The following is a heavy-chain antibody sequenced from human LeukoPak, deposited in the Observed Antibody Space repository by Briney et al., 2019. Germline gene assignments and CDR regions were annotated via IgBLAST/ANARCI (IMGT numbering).Heavy chain of an antibody. Sequence: GVSLRLSCAASGFTFSSYGMHWVRQAPGKGLEWVAFIRYGGSNQYYADSVKGRFTISGDNSKNTLYLQMNSLRAEDTAVYYCAKGPYSTSSLHEYYYYYYGMDVWGQGTTVTVSS. D-gene: IGHD6-6*01. CDR2: IRYGGSNQ. J-gene: IGHJ6*02. CDR3: AKGPYSTSSLHEYYYYYYGMDV. V-gene: IGHV3-30*02. CDR1: GFTFSSYG.